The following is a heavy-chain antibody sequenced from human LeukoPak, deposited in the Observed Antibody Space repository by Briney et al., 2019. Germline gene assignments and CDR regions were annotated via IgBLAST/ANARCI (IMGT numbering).Heavy chain of an antibody. D-gene: IGHD2-15*01. CDR2: INHSGST. V-gene: IGHV4-34*01. J-gene: IGHJ6*03. CDR1: GGSFSGYY. CDR3: ARGPIVAVYQRWYYMDV. Sequence: SETLSLTCAVYGGSFSGYYWSWIRQPPGKGLEWIGEINHSGSTNYNPSLKSRVTISVDTSKNQFSLKLSSVTAADTAVYYCARGPIVAVYQRWYYMDVWGKGTTVTVSS.